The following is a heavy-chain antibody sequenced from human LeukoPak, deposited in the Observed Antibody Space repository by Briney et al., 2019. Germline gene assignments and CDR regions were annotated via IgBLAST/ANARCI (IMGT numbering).Heavy chain of an antibody. Sequence: GASVKVSCKASGYTFTSYDINWVRQATGQGLEWMGWMNPNSGNTGYAQKLQGRITMTTDTSTSTAYMELRSLRSDDTAVYYCARDIVVVPAAEMNWFDPWGQGTLVTVSS. CDR3: ARDIVVVPAAEMNWFDP. V-gene: IGHV1-8*01. CDR1: GYTFTSYD. D-gene: IGHD2-2*01. J-gene: IGHJ5*02. CDR2: MNPNSGNT.